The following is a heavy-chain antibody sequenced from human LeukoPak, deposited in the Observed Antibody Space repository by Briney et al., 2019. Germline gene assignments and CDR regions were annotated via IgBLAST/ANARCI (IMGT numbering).Heavy chain of an antibody. V-gene: IGHV3-21*01. CDR1: EFTFSSYS. J-gene: IGHJ4*02. D-gene: IGHD3-16*02. CDR3: ARWLGAIAWPYYFDY. CDR2: ISSSSEFI. Sequence: GGPLRLSCAASEFTFSSYSMNWVRQAPGKGLDWVSPISSSSEFIYYADSVKGRFTISRDNARNSLYLQMNSLRAEDTAVYYCARWLGAIAWPYYFDYWGQGTLVTVSS.